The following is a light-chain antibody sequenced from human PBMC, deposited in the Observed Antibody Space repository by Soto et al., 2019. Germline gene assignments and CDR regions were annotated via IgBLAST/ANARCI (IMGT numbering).Light chain of an antibody. CDR2: GAS. CDR3: QQYKNWLALT. J-gene: IGKJ4*01. CDR1: ESTNNY. Sequence: ERVMPRGPASLSGAPGERATLSCRASESTNNYLAWYQQKPGQAPRLLIDGASTRAAGIPPRFSGSGSGTEFTLTISSLQSEDSAVYYCQQYKNWLALTFGGGTKVDI. V-gene: IGKV3-15*01.